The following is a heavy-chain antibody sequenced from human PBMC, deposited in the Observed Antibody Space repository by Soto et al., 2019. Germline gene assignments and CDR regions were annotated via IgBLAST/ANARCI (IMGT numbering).Heavy chain of an antibody. V-gene: IGHV5-51*01. D-gene: IGHD6-13*01. CDR2: IYPCDSYT. CDR3: ASQGPSLSSSWYFDY. CDR1: GYSFTSYL. Sequence: ESLKIYCKGSGYSFTSYLLGWVGQIPGKGLEWMGSIYPCDSYTRYSPSFQGQVTISADKSISTAYLQWSRLKASDTAMYYCASQGPSLSSSWYFDYWGQGTLVTVSS. J-gene: IGHJ4*02.